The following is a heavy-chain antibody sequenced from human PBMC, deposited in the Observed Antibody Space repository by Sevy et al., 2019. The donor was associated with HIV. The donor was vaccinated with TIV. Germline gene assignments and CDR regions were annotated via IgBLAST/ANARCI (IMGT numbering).Heavy chain of an antibody. J-gene: IGHJ6*02. CDR1: GFTFTYAW. D-gene: IGHD2-8*02. CDR2: IKSRADGGTK. CDR3: STDPIIVLLVTDGMDV. Sequence: GGSLRLSCAASGFTFTYAWMSWVRQAPGKGLEWIGRIKSRADGGTKDYAAPVKGRFIISRDDSKNTLFLQMNSLKTEDTAVYYCSTDPIIVLLVTDGMDVWGQGTTVTVSS. V-gene: IGHV3-15*01.